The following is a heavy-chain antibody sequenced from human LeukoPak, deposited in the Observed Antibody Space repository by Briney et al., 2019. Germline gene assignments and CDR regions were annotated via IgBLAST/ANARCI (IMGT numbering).Heavy chain of an antibody. CDR3: ASAHYGSGTYYNLF. Sequence: PGGSLRLSCAASGFTFNNAWMSCVRQAPGKGLEWVGRIKSKTDGETTDYAAPVKGRFTISRDDSKNTVFLQMNSLKTEDTAVYYCASAHYGSGTYYNLFWGQGTLVTVSS. V-gene: IGHV3-15*01. J-gene: IGHJ4*02. D-gene: IGHD3-10*01. CDR1: GFTFNNAW. CDR2: IKSKTDGETT.